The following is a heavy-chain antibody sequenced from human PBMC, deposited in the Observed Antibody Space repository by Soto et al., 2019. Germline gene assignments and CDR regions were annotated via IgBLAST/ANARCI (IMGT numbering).Heavy chain of an antibody. D-gene: IGHD4-17*01. Sequence: ASVKVSCKASGYTFTSYDINWVRQATGQGLEWMGWMNPNRGNTGYAQKFQGRVTMTRNTSISTAYMELSSLRSEDTAVYYCARGNRVYGDYQNYYYYYYMDVWGKGTTVTVSS. CDR2: MNPNRGNT. V-gene: IGHV1-8*01. J-gene: IGHJ6*03. CDR1: GYTFTSYD. CDR3: ARGNRVYGDYQNYYYYYYMDV.